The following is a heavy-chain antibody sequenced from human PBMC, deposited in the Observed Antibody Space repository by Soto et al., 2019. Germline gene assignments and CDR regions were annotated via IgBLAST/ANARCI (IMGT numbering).Heavy chain of an antibody. CDR3: AIALTGYYNNGMDV. J-gene: IGHJ6*02. Sequence: QVQLVQSGAEVKKPGASVKVSCKASGYTFTSYGISWVRQAPGQGLECMGWISAYNGNTNYAQKLQGRVTMTTDTSTSTGYMELRSLISDDTAVYDCAIALTGYYNNGMDVWGQGTTVTVSS. D-gene: IGHD3-9*01. V-gene: IGHV1-18*01. CDR2: ISAYNGNT. CDR1: GYTFTSYG.